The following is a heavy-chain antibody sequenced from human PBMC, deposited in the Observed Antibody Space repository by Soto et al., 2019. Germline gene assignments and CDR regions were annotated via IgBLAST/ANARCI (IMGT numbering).Heavy chain of an antibody. V-gene: IGHV1-18*01. D-gene: IGHD6-13*01. CDR2: ISAYNGNT. Sequence: ASVKVSCKASGYTFTSYGISWVRQAPGQGLEWMGWISAYNGNTNYAQKPQGRVTMTTDTSTSTAYMELRSLRSDDTAVYYCARDVAAAGTPYYYYYYYMDVWGKGTTVTVSS. CDR1: GYTFTSYG. CDR3: ARDVAAAGTPYYYYYYYMDV. J-gene: IGHJ6*03.